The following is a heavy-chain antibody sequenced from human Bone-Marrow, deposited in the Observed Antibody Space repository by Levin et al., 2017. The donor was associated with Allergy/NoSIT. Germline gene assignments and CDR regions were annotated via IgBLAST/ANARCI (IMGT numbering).Heavy chain of an antibody. V-gene: IGHV3-23*01. CDR1: GFMFSSSA. D-gene: IGHD3-9*01. CDR3: AKSPTLTGYYEWFDP. CDR2: ISGSDYTT. Sequence: ETLSLTCAASGFMFSSSAMSWVRQAPGKGLEWVSSISGSDYTTYYTDSVKGRLTISRDNSKNTIYLQMDSLRAEDTAIYYCAKSPTLTGYYEWFDPWGQGTLVTVSS. J-gene: IGHJ5*02.